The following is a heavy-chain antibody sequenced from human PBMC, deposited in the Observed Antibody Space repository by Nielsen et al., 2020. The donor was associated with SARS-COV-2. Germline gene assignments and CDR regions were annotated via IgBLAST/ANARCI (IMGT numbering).Heavy chain of an antibody. J-gene: IGHJ4*02. CDR2: IYHSGST. CDR1: GGSISSGGYS. CDR3: ARGTMVRGATRYFDY. V-gene: IGHV4-30-2*01. Sequence: SETQSLTCAVSGGSISSGGYSWSWIRQPPGKGLEWIGYIYHSGSTYYNPSLKSRVTISVDRSKDQFSLKLSSVTAADTAVYYCARGTMVRGATRYFDYWGQGTLVTVSS. D-gene: IGHD3-10*01.